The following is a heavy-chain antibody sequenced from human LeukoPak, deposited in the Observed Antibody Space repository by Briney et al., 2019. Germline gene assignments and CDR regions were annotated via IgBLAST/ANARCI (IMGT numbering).Heavy chain of an antibody. V-gene: IGHV3-30*18. J-gene: IGHJ4*02. CDR3: AKQGSCCGGSCYAHHFDS. Sequence: GRSLRLSCAASGFSFSNYGMHWVRQAPGKGLEWVALISLDGNIKYYADSVKGRFTISRDNSKNTLYLQMNSLRAEDTAVCHCAKQGSCCGGSCYAHHFDSWGQGTLVTVSS. D-gene: IGHD2-15*01. CDR2: ISLDGNIK. CDR1: GFSFSNYG.